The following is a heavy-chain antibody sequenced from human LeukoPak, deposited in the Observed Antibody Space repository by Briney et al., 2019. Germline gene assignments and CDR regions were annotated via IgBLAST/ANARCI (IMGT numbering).Heavy chain of an antibody. V-gene: IGHV1-2*02. Sequence: GASVKVSCKTSGYTFTGYYMHWVRQAPGQGLEWMGWINPNSGGTNYAQKFQGRVTMTRDTSISTAYMELSRLRSDDTAVYYCARQLLRYFDWLLPGGFDYWGQGTLVTVSS. D-gene: IGHD3-9*01. J-gene: IGHJ4*02. CDR2: INPNSGGT. CDR3: ARQLLRYFDWLLPGGFDY. CDR1: GYTFTGYY.